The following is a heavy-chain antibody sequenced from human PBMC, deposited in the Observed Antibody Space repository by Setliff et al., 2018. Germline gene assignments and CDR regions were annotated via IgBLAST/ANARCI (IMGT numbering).Heavy chain of an antibody. V-gene: IGHV4-38-2*01. CDR2: IYYRGST. Sequence: NPSETLSLTCAVSGYSISSGYNWGWIRQPPGKGLEWIASIYYRGSTSYNSSLKSRVSISVDTSKNQFSLNLNSVTAADTAVYYCATLTGDRGVDYWGQGRLVTVSS. CDR3: ATLTGDRGVDY. CDR1: GYSISSGYN. J-gene: IGHJ4*02. D-gene: IGHD7-27*01.